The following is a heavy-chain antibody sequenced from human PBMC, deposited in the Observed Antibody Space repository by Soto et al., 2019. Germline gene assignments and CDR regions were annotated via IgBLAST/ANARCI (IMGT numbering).Heavy chain of an antibody. D-gene: IGHD4-17*01. J-gene: IGHJ4*02. V-gene: IGHV4-34*01. CDR1: GGSFSGYY. CDR3: ARGRLPYGDYRKPFDY. CDR2: INHSGST. Sequence: SETLSLTCAVYGGSFSGYYWSWIRQPPGKGLEWIGEINHSGSTNYNPSLKSRVTISVDTSKIQFSLKLSSVTAADTAVYYCARGRLPYGDYRKPFDYWGQGTLVTVSS.